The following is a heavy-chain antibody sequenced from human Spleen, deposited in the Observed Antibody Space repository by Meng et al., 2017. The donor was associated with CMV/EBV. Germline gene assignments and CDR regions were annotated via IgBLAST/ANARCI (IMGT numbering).Heavy chain of an antibody. D-gene: IGHD1-14*01. V-gene: IGHV3-66*02. J-gene: IGHJ5*02. CDR2: IYSDGTS. Sequence: CAVSGFTVSINYMAWVRRAPGKGLEWVSLIYSDGTSYYADSVKGRFTISRDNSNNMLYLQMNSLRAEDTAMYRCARAPFGTRWWFDPWGQGTLVTVSS. CDR3: ARAPFGTRWWFDP. CDR1: GFTVSINY.